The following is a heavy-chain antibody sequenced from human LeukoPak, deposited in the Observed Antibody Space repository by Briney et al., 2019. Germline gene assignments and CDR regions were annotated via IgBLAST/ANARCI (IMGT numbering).Heavy chain of an antibody. CDR1: GFTFSSYS. Sequence: GGSLRLSCAASGFTFSSYSMNWVRQAPGKGLEWVSSISSSSSYIYYADSVKGRFTISRDNAKNSLYLQMNSLRAEGTAVYYCARGPSILRFLEWLLPRIDYWGQGTLVTVSS. D-gene: IGHD3-3*01. V-gene: IGHV3-21*01. CDR3: ARGPSILRFLEWLLPRIDY. CDR2: ISSSSSYI. J-gene: IGHJ4*02.